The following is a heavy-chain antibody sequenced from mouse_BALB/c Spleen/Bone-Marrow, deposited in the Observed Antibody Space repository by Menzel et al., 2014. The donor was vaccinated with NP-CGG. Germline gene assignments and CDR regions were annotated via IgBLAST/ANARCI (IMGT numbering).Heavy chain of an antibody. Sequence: LVRTGASVKISCKASGYSFTGYYIHWVRQSHGKSLEWIGYISSYNDATNYNQKFKGKATFTLDTSSSAAYMQFNSLTSEDSAVYYCARNFDSWGRGTTLTVSS. CDR3: ARNFDS. CDR2: ISSYNDAT. V-gene: IGHV1S34*01. J-gene: IGHJ2*01. CDR1: GYSFTGYY.